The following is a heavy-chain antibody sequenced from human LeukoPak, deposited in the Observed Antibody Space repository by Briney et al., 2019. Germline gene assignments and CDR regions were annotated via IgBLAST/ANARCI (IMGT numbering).Heavy chain of an antibody. CDR1: GFTFSSYA. Sequence: GVLRLSCAASGFTFSSYAMSWVRQAPGKGLEWASGIIDSGESTYYANFAKGRFTISRDNSNNTLYLQMNSLRAEDTAVYYCAKLGGQELHNYYVAVCGKGTTVAVSS. D-gene: IGHD3-16*01. CDR3: AKLGGQELHNYYVAV. J-gene: IGHJ6*03. CDR2: IIDSGEST. V-gene: IGHV3-23*01.